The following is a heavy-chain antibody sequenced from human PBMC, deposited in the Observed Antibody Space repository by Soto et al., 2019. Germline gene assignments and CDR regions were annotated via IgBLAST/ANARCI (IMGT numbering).Heavy chain of an antibody. V-gene: IGHV4-34*01. CDR1: GGSFSGYY. Sequence: SETLSLTCAVYGGSFSGYYWSWIRQPPGKGLEWIGEINHSGSTNYNPSLKSRVTISVDTSKNQFSLKLSSVTAADTAVYYCAREVNSGYDSLDYWGQGTLVTVSS. CDR3: AREVNSGYDSLDY. D-gene: IGHD5-12*01. CDR2: INHSGST. J-gene: IGHJ4*02.